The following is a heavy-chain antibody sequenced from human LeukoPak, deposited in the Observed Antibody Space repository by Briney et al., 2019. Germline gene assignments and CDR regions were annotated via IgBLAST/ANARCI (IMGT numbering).Heavy chain of an antibody. CDR1: GFALSGYG. CDR2: VSYDGSKK. J-gene: IGHJ4*02. D-gene: IGHD6-6*01. Sequence: GGSPRLAYTASGFALSGYGMHWARQAPGKGLEWVAVVSYDGSKKYYADSVKGRFTISRDNSKNTQYLEMNSLKVEDTAVYYCARVRAAHYYDYWGQGTLVTVSS. V-gene: IGHV3-30-3*01. CDR3: ARVRAAHYYDY.